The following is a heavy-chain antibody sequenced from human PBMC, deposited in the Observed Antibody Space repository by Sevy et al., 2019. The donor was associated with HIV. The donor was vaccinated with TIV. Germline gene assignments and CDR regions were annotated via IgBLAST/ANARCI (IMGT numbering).Heavy chain of an antibody. CDR3: PKDYCGGDCYRDYQYYFDY. CDR1: GFTFDDYT. D-gene: IGHD2-21*02. Sequence: GGSLRLSCAASGFTFDDYTMHWVRQAPGKGLEWVSLISWDGGSTYYADSVKGRFTISRDNSKNSLYLQMNSLRTEDTALYYCPKDYCGGDCYRDYQYYFDYWGQGTLVTVSS. J-gene: IGHJ4*02. V-gene: IGHV3-43*01. CDR2: ISWDGGST.